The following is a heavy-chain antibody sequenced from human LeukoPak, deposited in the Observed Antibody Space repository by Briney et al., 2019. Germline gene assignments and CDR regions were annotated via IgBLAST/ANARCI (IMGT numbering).Heavy chain of an antibody. Sequence: SETLSLTCAVYGGSFSGYYWSWIRQPPGEGLEWIGEINHSGSTNYNPSLKSRVTISVDTSKNQLSLKLSSVTAADTAVYYCAREGVVGAYGHFDYWGQGTLVTVSS. V-gene: IGHV4-34*01. CDR2: INHSGST. CDR3: AREGVVGAYGHFDY. CDR1: GGSFSGYY. D-gene: IGHD2-15*01. J-gene: IGHJ4*02.